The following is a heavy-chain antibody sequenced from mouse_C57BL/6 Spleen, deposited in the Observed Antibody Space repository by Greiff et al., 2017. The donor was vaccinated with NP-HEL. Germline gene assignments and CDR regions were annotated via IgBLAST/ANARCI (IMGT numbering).Heavy chain of an antibody. CDR1: GFTFSSYG. Sequence: DVHLVESGGDLVKPGGSLKLSCAASGFTFSSYGMSWVRQTPDKRLEWVATISSGGSYTYYPDSVKGRFTISRDNAKNTLYLQMSSLKSEDTAMYYCARKDSSGYRAMDYWGQGTSVTVSS. CDR3: ARKDSSGYRAMDY. J-gene: IGHJ4*01. V-gene: IGHV5-6*01. CDR2: ISSGGSYT. D-gene: IGHD3-2*02.